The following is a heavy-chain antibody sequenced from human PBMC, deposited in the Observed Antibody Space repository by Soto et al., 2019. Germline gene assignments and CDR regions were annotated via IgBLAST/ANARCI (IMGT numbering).Heavy chain of an antibody. Sequence: ASVKVSCKASGYTFTDYFIHWVRQAPGQGVEWMGWINPKSRGTNYAQKVQGRVTMTRDTSKSTASMELRGLRSDDTAVYYCARDTLKAGSWFLPWGQGPPVTVS. V-gene: IGHV1-2*02. CDR3: ARDTLKAGSWFLP. CDR2: INPKSRGT. J-gene: IGHJ5*02. CDR1: GYTFTDYF.